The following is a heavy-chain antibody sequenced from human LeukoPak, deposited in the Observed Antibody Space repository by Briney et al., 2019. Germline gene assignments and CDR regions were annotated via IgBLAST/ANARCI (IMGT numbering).Heavy chain of an antibody. J-gene: IGHJ4*02. CDR3: ARDRGIAVAGRDY. D-gene: IGHD6-19*01. CDR1: GYTFTGYY. CDR2: INPNSGGT. V-gene: IGHV1-2*02. Sequence: ASVKVSCKASGYTFTGYYMHWVRQAPGQGLEWMGWINPNSGGTNYAQKFQGRVTMTRDTSISTAYMELSRLRSDDTAVYYCARDRGIAVAGRDYWGQGTLVTASS.